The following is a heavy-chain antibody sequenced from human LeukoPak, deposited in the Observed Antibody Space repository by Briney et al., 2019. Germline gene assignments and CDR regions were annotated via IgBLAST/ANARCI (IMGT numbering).Heavy chain of an antibody. CDR3: AKWGDYDVLTGYYVSDY. J-gene: IGHJ4*02. Sequence: GGSLRLSCAASGFTFSNYAMSWVRQAPGKGLEWVSAITGGGSGVYYADSMKSRFTISRDNSKNTLYLQINSLRAEDAAVYYCAKWGDYDVLTGYYVSDYWGQGTLVTVSS. CDR1: GFTFSNYA. V-gene: IGHV3-23*01. CDR2: ITGGGSGV. D-gene: IGHD3-9*01.